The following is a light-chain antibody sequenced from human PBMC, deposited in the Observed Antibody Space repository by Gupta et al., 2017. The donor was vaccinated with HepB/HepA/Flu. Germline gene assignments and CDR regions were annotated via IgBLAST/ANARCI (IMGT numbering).Light chain of an antibody. J-gene: IGKJ4*01. V-gene: IGKV1-39*01. CDR1: QNIKNS. CDR3: QQAYIVTRLT. CDR2: AAS. Sequence: DIQLTQSPSSLSASVGDRVTITCRASQNIKNSLNWYQKKPGVAPKLLIYAASTLQRGVPSRFSGGGSETDFTLTISNLQPEDFATYYCQQAYIVTRLTFGGGTKVEIK.